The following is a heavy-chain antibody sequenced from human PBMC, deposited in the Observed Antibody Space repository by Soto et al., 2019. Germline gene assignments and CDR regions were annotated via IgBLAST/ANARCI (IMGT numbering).Heavy chain of an antibody. CDR2: IWHDGSKK. D-gene: IGHD3-10*01. CDR3: ARDLSYGSGEF. J-gene: IGHJ4*02. V-gene: IGHV3-33*01. CDR1: GFTFSTYG. Sequence: QVQLVESGGGVVQPGRSLRLSCAASGFTFSTYGFHWVRQAPGKGLEWVAAIWHDGSKKYYADSVRDRFGISRDDSKNTLYLQMNSRRVEDTAVYYCARDLSYGSGEFWGQGTLVTVSS.